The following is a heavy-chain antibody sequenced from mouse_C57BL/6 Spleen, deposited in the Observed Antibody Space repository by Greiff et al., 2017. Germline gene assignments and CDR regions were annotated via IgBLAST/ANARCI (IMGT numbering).Heavy chain of an antibody. CDR1: GYAFSSYW. Sequence: LVEPGAELVKPGASVKISCKASGYAFSSYWMNWVKQRPGKGLEWIGQIYPGDGDTNYNGKFKGKATLTVDKSSSTAYMQLSSLTSEDSAVYFCARAHYYGSSYWYFDVWGTGTTVTVSS. D-gene: IGHD1-1*01. V-gene: IGHV1-80*01. CDR3: ARAHYYGSSYWYFDV. J-gene: IGHJ1*03. CDR2: IYPGDGDT.